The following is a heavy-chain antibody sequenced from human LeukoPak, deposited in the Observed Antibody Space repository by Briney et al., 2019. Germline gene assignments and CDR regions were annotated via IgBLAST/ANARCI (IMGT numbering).Heavy chain of an antibody. Sequence: PGGSLRLSCAASGFTFSSYAMSWVRQAPGKGPEWVSAISGSGGSTYYADSVKGRFTISRDNSKNTLYLQMNSLRAEDTAVYYCAKLKSGYRYGFPAFDYWGQGTLVTVSS. CDR1: GFTFSSYA. J-gene: IGHJ4*02. D-gene: IGHD5-18*01. CDR3: AKLKSGYRYGFPAFDY. CDR2: ISGSGGST. V-gene: IGHV3-23*01.